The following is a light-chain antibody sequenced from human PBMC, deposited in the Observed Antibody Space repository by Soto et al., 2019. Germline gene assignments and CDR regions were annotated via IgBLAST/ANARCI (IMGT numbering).Light chain of an antibody. Sequence: IEVTQSPSSLAASLGDRVTITCRASQTIGTYVNWYRQKSGAAPKLLIYAASGLQSGVPSRFSGSGSGTDFTLTISSLQPEDFASYHCQQSHSPPYTFGQGTKLEIK. CDR1: QTIGTY. CDR2: AAS. CDR3: QQSHSPPYT. V-gene: IGKV1-39*01. J-gene: IGKJ2*01.